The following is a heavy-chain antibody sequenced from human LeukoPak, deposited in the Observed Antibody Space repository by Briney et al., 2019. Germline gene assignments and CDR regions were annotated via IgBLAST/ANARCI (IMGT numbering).Heavy chain of an antibody. CDR2: ISSSGSTI. CDR1: GFTFSIYW. J-gene: IGHJ5*02. Sequence: PGGSLRLSCVASGFTFSIYWMAWVRQAPGRGLEWVSYISSSGSTIYYADSVKCRFTISRDNAKNSLYLQMNSLRAEDTAVYYCARVVRYGDLDWFDPWGQGTLVTVSS. D-gene: IGHD4-17*01. CDR3: ARVVRYGDLDWFDP. V-gene: IGHV3-48*03.